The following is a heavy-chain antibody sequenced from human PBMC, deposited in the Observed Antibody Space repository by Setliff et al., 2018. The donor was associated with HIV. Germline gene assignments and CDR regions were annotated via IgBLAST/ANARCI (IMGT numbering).Heavy chain of an antibody. CDR2: ISAYNGNT. D-gene: IGHD3-9*01. J-gene: IGHJ4*02. CDR1: GYTFTSYG. V-gene: IGHV1-18*01. Sequence: GASVKVSCKASGYTFTSYGISWVRQAPGQGLEWMGWISAYNGNTNYAQKLQGRVTMTTDTSTSTAYMELRSLSSDDTAVYYCARYRPRSYDDILTGFGRFDYWGQGSVVTVSS. CDR3: ARYRPRSYDDILTGFGRFDY.